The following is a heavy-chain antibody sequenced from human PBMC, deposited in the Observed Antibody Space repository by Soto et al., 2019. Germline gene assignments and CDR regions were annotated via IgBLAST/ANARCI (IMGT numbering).Heavy chain of an antibody. CDR3: AKDPNYYDSSGYYRYNWFDP. J-gene: IGHJ5*02. CDR1: GFTFSSYA. V-gene: IGHV3-23*01. CDR2: ISGSGGST. Sequence: PGGSLRLSCAASGFTFSSYAMSWVRQAPGKGLEWVSAISGSGGSTYYADSVKGRFTISRDNSKNTLYLQMNSLRAEDTAVYYCAKDPNYYDSSGYYRYNWFDPWGQGTLVTVSS. D-gene: IGHD3-22*01.